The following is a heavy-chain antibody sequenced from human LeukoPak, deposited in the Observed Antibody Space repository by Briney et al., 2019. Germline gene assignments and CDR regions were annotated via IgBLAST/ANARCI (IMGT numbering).Heavy chain of an antibody. CDR3: TRLGGSYYDFWSGYPYNWFDP. CDR2: IRSKANSYAT. Sequence: PGGSLRLSCAASGFTFSGSAMHWVRQASGKGLEWVGRIRSKANSYATAYAASVKGRFTISRDDSKNTAYLQMNSLKTEDTAVYYCTRLGGSYYDFWSGYPYNWFDPWGQGTLVTVSS. CDR1: GFTFSGSA. V-gene: IGHV3-73*01. D-gene: IGHD3-3*01. J-gene: IGHJ5*02.